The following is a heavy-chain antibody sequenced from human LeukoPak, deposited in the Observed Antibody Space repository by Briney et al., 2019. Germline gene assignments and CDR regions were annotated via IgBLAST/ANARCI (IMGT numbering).Heavy chain of an antibody. J-gene: IGHJ4*02. CDR2: IYYSGST. D-gene: IGHD3-3*01. V-gene: IGHV4-59*01. Sequence: SETLSLTCTVSGGSISSYYWSWIRQPPGKGLEWIGYIYYSGSTNYNPSLKSRVTISVDTSKNQFSLKLSSVTAADTAVYYCARGSIFGVVTGDFFDYWGQGTLVTVPS. CDR3: ARGSIFGVVTGDFFDY. CDR1: GGSISSYY.